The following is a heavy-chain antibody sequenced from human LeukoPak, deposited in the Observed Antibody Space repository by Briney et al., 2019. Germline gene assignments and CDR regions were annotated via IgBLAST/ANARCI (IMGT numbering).Heavy chain of an antibody. V-gene: IGHV1-8*01. CDR1: GYTFTSYD. D-gene: IGHD3-22*01. Sequence: GASVKVSCKASGYTFTSYDINWVRQATGQGLEWMGGMNPNSDNTGYAQKFQGRVTMTRNTSISTAYMELSSLRSEDTAVYYCARGQIGYYESSGSRGYYGVDVWGQGTTVTVSS. CDR2: MNPNSDNT. CDR3: ARGQIGYYESSGSRGYYGVDV. J-gene: IGHJ6*02.